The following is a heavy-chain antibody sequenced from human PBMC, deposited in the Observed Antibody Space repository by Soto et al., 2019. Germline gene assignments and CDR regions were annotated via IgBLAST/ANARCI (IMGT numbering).Heavy chain of an antibody. J-gene: IGHJ5*02. D-gene: IGHD2-15*01. CDR1: GGTFSSYA. CDR3: ARGVVVVAASQLGWFDR. CDR2: IIPMFGTT. Sequence: QVQLVQSGAEVKKPGSSVKVSCKASGGTFSSYAISWVRQAPGQGLEWMGGIIPMFGTTKYAQKFQGRLTITADESTSKAYMEFSSLRSGDTAVYYCARGVVVVAASQLGWFDRCGQGTLVRVSS. V-gene: IGHV1-69*01.